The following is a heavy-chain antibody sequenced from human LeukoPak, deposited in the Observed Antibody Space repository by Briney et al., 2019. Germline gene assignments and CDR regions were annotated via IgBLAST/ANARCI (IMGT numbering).Heavy chain of an antibody. CDR2: ISHSGST. J-gene: IGHJ4*02. V-gene: IGHV4-34*01. D-gene: IGHD1-26*01. Sequence: PSETLSLTCAVYGVSFSGYFWSYIRQPPGKGLEWLGEISHSGSTNYSPSLKSRVTISVDTSKNQFSLKLSSVTAADTAVYYCARALHGGSYFLDYWGQGTLVTVSS. CDR1: GVSFSGYF. CDR3: ARALHGGSYFLDY.